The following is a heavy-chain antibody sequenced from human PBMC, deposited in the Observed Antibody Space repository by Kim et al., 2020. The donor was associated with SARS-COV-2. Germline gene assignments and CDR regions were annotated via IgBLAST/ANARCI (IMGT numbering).Heavy chain of an antibody. CDR1: GFTFSSYG. J-gene: IGHJ4*02. CDR3: ARRVGSGYFNFEY. CDR2: ISDSGDVT. Sequence: GSLRLSCAASGFTFSSYGMSWVRQAPRKGLEWVSAISDSGDVTASADSVEGRFTISRDNFKNTLFLQMNSLRAEDTAVYYCARRVGSGYFNFEYWGQGTLVTVSS. D-gene: IGHD3-22*01. V-gene: IGHV3-23*01.